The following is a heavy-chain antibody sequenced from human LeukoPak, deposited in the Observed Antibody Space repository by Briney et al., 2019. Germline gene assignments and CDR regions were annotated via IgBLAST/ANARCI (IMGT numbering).Heavy chain of an antibody. CDR1: GGAFSSYA. D-gene: IGHD6-6*01. Sequence: SVKSSCKASGGAFSSYAISWVRQAPGQGLEWMGGIIPIFGTANYAQKFQGRVTITADKSTSTAYMELSSLRSEDTAVYYCARCVGAARPFWAYYYYMDVWGKGTTVTVSS. CDR3: ARCVGAARPFWAYYYYMDV. J-gene: IGHJ6*03. V-gene: IGHV1-69*06. CDR2: IIPIFGTA.